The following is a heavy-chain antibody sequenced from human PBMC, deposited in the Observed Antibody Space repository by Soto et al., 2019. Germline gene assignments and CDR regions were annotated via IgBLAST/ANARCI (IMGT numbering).Heavy chain of an antibody. Sequence: ASVKVSCKASGYTFTSYGISWVRQAPGQGLEWMGWISAYNGNTNYAQKLQGRVTMTTDTSTSTAYMELRSLRSDDTAVYYCARPFDSSGYYYVRYNWFDTWGQGTLVTVS. D-gene: IGHD3-22*01. CDR3: ARPFDSSGYYYVRYNWFDT. V-gene: IGHV1-18*01. CDR1: GYTFTSYG. CDR2: ISAYNGNT. J-gene: IGHJ5*02.